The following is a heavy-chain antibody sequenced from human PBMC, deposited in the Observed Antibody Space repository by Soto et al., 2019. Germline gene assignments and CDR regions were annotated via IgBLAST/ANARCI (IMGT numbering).Heavy chain of an antibody. CDR2: IKPDAGVA. Sequence: EVQLVESGGGLVPPGGSLRLSCAASGFIFSTHWMTCARQGPGKGLEWLATIKPDAGVAYYADSVKGRFTISRDNAKNSLYLQMNSLRDDDTAVYYGANDGGWHFGYWGQGTLVTVSS. D-gene: IGHD6-19*01. J-gene: IGHJ4*01. CDR3: ANDGGWHFGY. CDR1: GFIFSTHW. V-gene: IGHV3-7*01.